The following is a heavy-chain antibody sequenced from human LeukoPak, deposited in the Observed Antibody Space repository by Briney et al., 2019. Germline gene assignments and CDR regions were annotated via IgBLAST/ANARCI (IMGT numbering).Heavy chain of an antibody. J-gene: IGHJ4*02. CDR1: GFTFSSYA. CDR3: AKNTLLWLGELLG. Sequence: GGSLRLSCAASGFTFSSYAMSWVRRAPGKGLEWVSAISGSGGSTYYADSVKGRFTISRDNSKNTLYLQMNSLRAEDTAVYYCAKNTLLWLGELLGWGQGTLVTVSS. D-gene: IGHD3-10*01. CDR2: ISGSGGST. V-gene: IGHV3-23*01.